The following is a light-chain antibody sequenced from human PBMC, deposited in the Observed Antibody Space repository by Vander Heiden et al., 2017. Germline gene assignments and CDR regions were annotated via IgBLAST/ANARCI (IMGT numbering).Light chain of an antibody. J-gene: IGKJ4*01. CDR1: QSVSSY. CDR2: DAS. V-gene: IGKV3-11*01. Sequence: EIVLPQSPATLSLSPGGRATLSCRASQSVSSYLAWYQQKPGQAPRLLIYDASNRATGIPARFSGSGSGTDFTLTISSLEPEDFAVYYCQQRSNWPPLTFGGGTKVEIK. CDR3: QQRSNWPPLT.